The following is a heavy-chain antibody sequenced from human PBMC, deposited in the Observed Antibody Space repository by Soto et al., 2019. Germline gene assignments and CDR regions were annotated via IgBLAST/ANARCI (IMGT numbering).Heavy chain of an antibody. CDR1: GGSISSGGYY. J-gene: IGHJ4*02. Sequence: SETLSLTCTVSGGSISSGGYYWSWIRQHPGKGLEWIGYIYYSGSTYYNPSLKSRVTISVDTSKNQFSLKLSSVTAADTAVYYCATKEGGHESYLAYWGQGTLVTVSS. D-gene: IGHD5-12*01. CDR3: ATKEGGHESYLAY. CDR2: IYYSGST. V-gene: IGHV4-31*03.